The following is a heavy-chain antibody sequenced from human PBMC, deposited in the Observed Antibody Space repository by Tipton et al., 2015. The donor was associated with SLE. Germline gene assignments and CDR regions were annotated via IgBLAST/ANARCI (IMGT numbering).Heavy chain of an antibody. CDR1: GFTFSSYG. V-gene: IGHV3-30*02. D-gene: IGHD6-13*01. CDR3: AKDSAIAAAGQGGDY. J-gene: IGHJ4*02. CDR2: IRKDGSNK. Sequence: GSLRLSCAASGFTFSSYGMHWVRQAPGKGLEWVAFIRKDGSNKYYADSVKGRFTISRDNSKNTLYLQMNSLRAEDTAVYYCAKDSAIAAAGQGGDYWGQGTLVTVSS.